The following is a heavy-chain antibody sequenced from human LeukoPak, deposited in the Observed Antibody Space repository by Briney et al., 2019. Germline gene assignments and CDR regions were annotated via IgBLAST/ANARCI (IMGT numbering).Heavy chain of an antibody. D-gene: IGHD4-23*01. Sequence: GGSLRLSCVASGFTFTNYWMHWVRQAPGKGLVWVARMNSDASSTSYADSVKGRFSISRDNAKKTLYLQMNRLRAEDTAVYYCARGPDYGGPLRGQGTLVTVSP. V-gene: IGHV3-74*01. CDR2: MNSDASST. CDR3: ARGPDYGGPL. CDR1: GFTFTNYW. J-gene: IGHJ4*02.